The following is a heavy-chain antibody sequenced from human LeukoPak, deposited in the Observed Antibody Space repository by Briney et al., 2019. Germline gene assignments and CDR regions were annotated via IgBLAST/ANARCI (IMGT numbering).Heavy chain of an antibody. J-gene: IGHJ4*02. CDR1: GYTFTSYG. D-gene: IGHD2-2*01. CDR2: ISAYNGNT. V-gene: IGHV1-18*01. Sequence: GASVKVSCKASGYTFTSYGISWVRQAPGQGLEWMGWISAYNGNTNYAQKLQGRVTMTTDTSTSTAYMELRSLRSDDTAVYYCARDACSSTSCYEGVTSGYWGQGTLVTVSS. CDR3: ARDACSSTSCYEGVTSGY.